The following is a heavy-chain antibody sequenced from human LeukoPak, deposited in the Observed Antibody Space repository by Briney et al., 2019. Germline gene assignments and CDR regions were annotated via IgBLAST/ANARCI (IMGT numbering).Heavy chain of an antibody. Sequence: GGSLRLSCAASGFTFSSYDMNWVRQAPGKGLEWVSYISTMSSTKYYADSVKGRFTISRDNAKNSLYLQMNSLRAEDTAVYYCARERYSGGWYYFDYWGQGTLVTVSS. CDR1: GFTFSSYD. V-gene: IGHV3-48*04. J-gene: IGHJ4*02. D-gene: IGHD6-19*01. CDR2: ISTMSSTK. CDR3: ARERYSGGWYYFDY.